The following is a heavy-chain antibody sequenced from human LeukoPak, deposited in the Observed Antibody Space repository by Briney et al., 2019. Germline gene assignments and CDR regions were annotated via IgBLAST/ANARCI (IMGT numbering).Heavy chain of an antibody. Sequence: PGGSLRLSCTASGFTSGDYAMSWFRQAPGKGLEWVSYISSSGSTIYYADSVKGRFTISRDNAKNSLYLQMNSLRAEDTAVYYCVSHGDYDYGMDVWGQGTQVTVS. CDR1: GFTSGDYA. V-gene: IGHV3-48*03. CDR2: ISSSGSTI. CDR3: VSHGDYDYGMDV. J-gene: IGHJ6*02. D-gene: IGHD4-17*01.